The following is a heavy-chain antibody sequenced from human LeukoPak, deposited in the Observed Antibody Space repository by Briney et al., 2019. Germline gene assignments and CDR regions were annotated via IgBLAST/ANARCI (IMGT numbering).Heavy chain of an antibody. CDR1: GYTFTGYY. CDR3: ARHGKGSTYYDFWSGYYDYYYYGMDV. CDR2: INPSSGGT. D-gene: IGHD3-3*01. J-gene: IGHJ6*02. V-gene: IGHV1-2*02. Sequence: ASVKVSCKASGYTFTGYYMHWVRQAPGQGLEWMGWINPSSGGTNYAQKFQGRVTMTRDTSISTAYMELSRLRSDDTAVYYCARHGKGSTYYDFWSGYYDYYYYGMDVWGQGTTVTVSS.